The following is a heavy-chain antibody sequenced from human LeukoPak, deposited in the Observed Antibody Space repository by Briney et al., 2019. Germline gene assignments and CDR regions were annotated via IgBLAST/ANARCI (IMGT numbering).Heavy chain of an antibody. V-gene: IGHV3-48*04. CDR3: ARSKSPDPNYYDSSGSDY. Sequence: QPGGSLRLSCAASGFTFSSYSMNWVRQAPGKGLEWVSYISSSSSTIYYADSVKGRFTISRDNAKNSLYLQMNSLRAEDTAVYYCARSKSPDPNYYDSSGSDYWGQGTLVTVSS. CDR1: GFTFSSYS. D-gene: IGHD3-22*01. CDR2: ISSSSSTI. J-gene: IGHJ4*02.